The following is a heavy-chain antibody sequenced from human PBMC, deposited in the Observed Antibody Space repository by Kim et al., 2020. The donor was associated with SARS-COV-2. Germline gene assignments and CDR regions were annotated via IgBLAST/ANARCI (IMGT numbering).Heavy chain of an antibody. Sequence: LKSRVTISVDTSKNQLSLKLGSVTAADTAVYYCARIRQVKQRTLYAFDIWGQGTMVTVSS. CDR3: ARIRQVKQRTLYAFDI. V-gene: IGHV4-30-2*04. D-gene: IGHD6-25*01. J-gene: IGHJ3*02.